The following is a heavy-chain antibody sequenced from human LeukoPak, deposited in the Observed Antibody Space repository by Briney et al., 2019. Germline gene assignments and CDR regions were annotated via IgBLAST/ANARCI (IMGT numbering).Heavy chain of an antibody. CDR1: GFTVSSNY. Sequence: PGGSLRLSCAASGFTVSSNYINWDRQAPGRGLEWVSVIYSGGTTYYADSVKGRFTISRDNSKNTLYFQMNSLRVEDTAVYYCARGIAAAYYAFDIWGQGTMLTVSS. J-gene: IGHJ3*02. CDR2: IYSGGTT. D-gene: IGHD6-13*01. V-gene: IGHV3-53*01. CDR3: ARGIAAAYYAFDI.